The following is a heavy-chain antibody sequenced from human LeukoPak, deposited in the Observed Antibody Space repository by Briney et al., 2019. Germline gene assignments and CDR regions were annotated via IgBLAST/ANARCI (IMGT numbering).Heavy chain of an antibody. CDR3: AKDKDYYDSSGSFDY. V-gene: IGHV3-30*18. CDR1: GYTFTGYY. Sequence: SCKASGYTFTGYYMHWVRQAPGKGLEWVAVISYDGSNKYYADSVKGRFTISRDNSKNTLYLQMNSLRAEDTAVYYCAKDKDYYDSSGSFDYWGQGTLVTVSS. D-gene: IGHD3-22*01. J-gene: IGHJ4*02. CDR2: ISYDGSNK.